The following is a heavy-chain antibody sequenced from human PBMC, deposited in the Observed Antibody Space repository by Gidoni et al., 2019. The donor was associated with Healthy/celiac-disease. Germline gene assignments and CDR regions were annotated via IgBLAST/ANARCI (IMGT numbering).Heavy chain of an antibody. CDR2: ISYDGSNK. J-gene: IGHJ4*02. CDR3: AKEGVYGDYEGYFDY. D-gene: IGHD4-17*01. CDR1: RFPFSSYG. V-gene: IGHV3-30*18. Sequence: QVQLVESGGGVVQPGRSLRLSCAASRFPFSSYGMHWVRQAPGKGLEWVAVISYDGSNKYYADSVKGRFTISRDNSKNTLYLQMNSLRAEDTAVYYCAKEGVYGDYEGYFDYWGQGTLVTVSS.